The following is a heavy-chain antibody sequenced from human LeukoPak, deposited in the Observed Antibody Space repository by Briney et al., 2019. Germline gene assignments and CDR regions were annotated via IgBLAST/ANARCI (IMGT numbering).Heavy chain of an antibody. CDR2: INHSGST. V-gene: IGHV4-34*01. CDR1: SGSFSGYY. Sequence: SETLSLTCAVYSGSFSGYYWSWIRQPPGKGLEWIGEINHSGSTNYNPSLKSRVAISVDTSKNQFSLKLSSVTAADTAVYYCARGPSGYNWGQGTLVTVSS. J-gene: IGHJ4*02. D-gene: IGHD3-3*01. CDR3: ARGPSGYN.